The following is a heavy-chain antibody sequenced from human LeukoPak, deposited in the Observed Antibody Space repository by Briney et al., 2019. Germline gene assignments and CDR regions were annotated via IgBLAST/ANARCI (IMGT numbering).Heavy chain of an antibody. CDR2: ISYDGSNK. J-gene: IGHJ4*02. D-gene: IGHD3-10*01. CDR3: ALWFGELMY. CDR1: GFTFSSYA. V-gene: IGHV3-30-3*01. Sequence: GRSLRLSCAASGFTFSSYAMHWVRQAPGKGLEWVAVISYDGSNKYYADSVKGRFTISRDNSKNTLYLQMNSLRAEDTAVYYCALWFGELMYWGQGTLVTVSS.